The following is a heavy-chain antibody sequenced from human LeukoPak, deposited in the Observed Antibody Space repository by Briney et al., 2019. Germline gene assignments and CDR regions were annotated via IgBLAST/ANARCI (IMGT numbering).Heavy chain of an antibody. V-gene: IGHV3-23*01. Sequence: GSLRLSCAASGFTFSSYAMSWVRQAPGKGLEWVSAISGSGSSTYYADSVKGRFTISRDNSKNTLYLQMNSLRAEDTAVYYCAKGLRYFDWLLEHYFDYWGQGTLVTVSS. CDR3: AKGLRYFDWLLEHYFDY. CDR1: GFTFSSYA. J-gene: IGHJ4*02. CDR2: ISGSGSST. D-gene: IGHD3-9*01.